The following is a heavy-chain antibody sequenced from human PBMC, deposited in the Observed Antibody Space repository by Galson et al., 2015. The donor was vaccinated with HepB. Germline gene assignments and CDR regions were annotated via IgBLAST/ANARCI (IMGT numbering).Heavy chain of an antibody. Sequence: SLRLSCAASGFTFSSYAMHWVRQAPGKGLEWVAVISYDGSNKYYADSVKGRFTISRDNSKNTLYLQMNSLRAEDTAVYYCASGYCSGGSCYRELGWFDPWGQGTLVTVSS. CDR1: GFTFSSYA. D-gene: IGHD2-15*01. V-gene: IGHV3-30-3*01. CDR2: ISYDGSNK. CDR3: ASGYCSGGSCYRELGWFDP. J-gene: IGHJ5*02.